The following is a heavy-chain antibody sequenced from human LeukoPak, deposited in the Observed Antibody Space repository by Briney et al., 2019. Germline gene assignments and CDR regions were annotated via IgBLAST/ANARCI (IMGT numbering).Heavy chain of an antibody. CDR2: MNPNSGNT. Sequence: ASVKVSCKAPGYTFTSYDINWVRQATGQGLEWMGWMNPNSGNTGYAQKFQGRVTMTRNTSISTAYMELSSLRSEDTAVYYCARGSVVVAATHYYYGMDVWGQGTTVTVSS. V-gene: IGHV1-8*01. D-gene: IGHD2-15*01. CDR3: ARGSVVVAATHYYYGMDV. CDR1: GYTFTSYD. J-gene: IGHJ6*02.